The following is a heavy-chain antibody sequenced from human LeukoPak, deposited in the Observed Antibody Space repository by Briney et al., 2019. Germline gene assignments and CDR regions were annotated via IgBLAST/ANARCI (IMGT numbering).Heavy chain of an antibody. V-gene: IGHV4-59*08. CDR2: IYYSGST. Sequence: SETLSLTCTVSGGSISSYYWTWIRQPPGKGLEWIGYIYYSGSTKYNPSLKSRVTMSVDTSKNRFSLRLSSVTAADTAVYYCARHRGYCSSTSCSYNWFDPWGQGTLVTVSS. CDR1: GGSISSYY. CDR3: ARHRGYCSSTSCSYNWFDP. D-gene: IGHD2-2*03. J-gene: IGHJ5*02.